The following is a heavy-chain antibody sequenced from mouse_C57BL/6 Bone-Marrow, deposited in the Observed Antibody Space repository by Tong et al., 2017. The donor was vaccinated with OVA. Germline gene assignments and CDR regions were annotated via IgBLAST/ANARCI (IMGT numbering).Heavy chain of an antibody. Sequence: YYMHWVKQSHGKSLEWIGDINPNNGDTFYNQKFKGKATLTVDKSSSTDYRQLNRRTSEDAEVYDGASANTMITTFEYWGKGTNLTVA. CDR2: INPNNGDT. J-gene: IGHJ2*01. D-gene: IGHD2-4*01. CDR1: YY. V-gene: IGHV1-18*01. CDR3: ASANTMITTFEY.